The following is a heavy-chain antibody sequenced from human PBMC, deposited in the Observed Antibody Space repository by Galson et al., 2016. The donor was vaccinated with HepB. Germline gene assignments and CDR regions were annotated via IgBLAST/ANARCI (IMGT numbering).Heavy chain of an antibody. CDR3: ARASGFCSGGSCYGDAFDI. V-gene: IGHV3-7*01. D-gene: IGHD2-15*01. Sequence: SLRLSCAASGFTFSSYWMTWVRQAPGKGLEWVANIKQDGIEKYHVDSVKGRFTISRDNAKNSLYLQMNSLRAEDTAVYYCARASGFCSGGSCYGDAFDIWGQGTMVTVSS. CDR1: GFTFSSYW. CDR2: IKQDGIEK. J-gene: IGHJ3*02.